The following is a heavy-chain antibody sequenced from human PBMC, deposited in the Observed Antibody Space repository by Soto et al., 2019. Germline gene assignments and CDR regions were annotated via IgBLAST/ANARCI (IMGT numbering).Heavy chain of an antibody. CDR3: AGSGDNYNSLDY. CDR1: GFTFSDYY. D-gene: IGHD1-1*01. V-gene: IGHV3-11*06. Sequence: GGSLRLSCEGSGFTFSDYYISWIRQAPGKGLEWISYSSNSGTFSRYADSVKGRFSISRDNTKNLLYLQMNSLRAEDTAVYYCAGSGDNYNSLDYWGQGTPVTVSS. J-gene: IGHJ4*02. CDR2: SSNSGTFS.